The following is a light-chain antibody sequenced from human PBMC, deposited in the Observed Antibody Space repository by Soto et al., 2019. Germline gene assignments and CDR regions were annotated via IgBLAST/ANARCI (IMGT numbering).Light chain of an antibody. CDR3: ATWDSSLSGVV. Sequence: QSALTQPPSASGSPGQSVAISCTGTSSDVGGYNYVSWYQQHPGKAPKLMIYEVNKRPSGVPDRFSGSKSGTAATLGVTGLQTGDEADYYCATWDSSLSGVVFGGGTKLTVL. CDR1: SSDVGGYNY. CDR2: EVN. J-gene: IGLJ2*01. V-gene: IGLV2-8*01.